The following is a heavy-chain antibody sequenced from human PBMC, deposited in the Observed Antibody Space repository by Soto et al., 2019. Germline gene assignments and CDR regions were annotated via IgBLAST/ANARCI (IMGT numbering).Heavy chain of an antibody. CDR3: ATGVIWIGYFTVDS. Sequence: SVKVSCKASGGSFGKSAINWVRQTPGQGLEWLGGFIPVYRTLNYAQKFQGRVTITADESTGTAYMTLSSLASDDTAVYYCATGVIWIGYFTVDSWGQGTRVTVSS. CDR2: FIPVYRTL. J-gene: IGHJ4*02. V-gene: IGHV1-69*13. D-gene: IGHD3-3*01. CDR1: GGSFGKSA.